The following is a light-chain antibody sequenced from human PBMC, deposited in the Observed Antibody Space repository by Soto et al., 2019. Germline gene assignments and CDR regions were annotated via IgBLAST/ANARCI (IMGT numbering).Light chain of an antibody. CDR2: GAA. Sequence: EIVMTQSPATLSVSPVETATLSCRASQSVSSDLAWYQQKPGQAPRLLIYGAATRAIGIPARFSGSGSGTDFTLTISSLEPEDFAVYYCQQRSNWPPITFGQGTRLEIK. V-gene: IGKV3-11*01. J-gene: IGKJ5*01. CDR1: QSVSSD. CDR3: QQRSNWPPIT.